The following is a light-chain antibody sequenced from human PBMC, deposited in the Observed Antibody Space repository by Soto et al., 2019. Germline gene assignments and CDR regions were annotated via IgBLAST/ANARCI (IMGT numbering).Light chain of an antibody. CDR2: SSD. CDR1: SSNIGRNT. CDR3: AAWDDSLNAWA. V-gene: IGLV1-44*01. Sequence: QSVLTQPPSASGTPGQRVTISCSGSSSNIGRNTVKWYRQLPGTAPKLLIDSSDQRPSGVPDRFFGSQSGTSASLAISGLQSEDEADYICAAWDDSLNAWAFGGGTKVTVL. J-gene: IGLJ3*02.